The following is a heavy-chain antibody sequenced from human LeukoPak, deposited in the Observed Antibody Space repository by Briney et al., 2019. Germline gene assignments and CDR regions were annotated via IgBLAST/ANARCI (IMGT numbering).Heavy chain of an antibody. CDR3: VKDAQRGFDYSNSLQH. J-gene: IGHJ4*02. CDR1: GFTFSHYG. V-gene: IGHV3-33*06. D-gene: IGHD4-11*01. Sequence: PGWSLRLSCEASGFTFSHYGMHWVRQAPRKGLEWVAVIWSDATNQYYSDSVKGRFTISRDNFKRTVSLQMNSLRAEDTAVYYCVKDAQRGFDYSNSLQHWGQGSLVTVSS. CDR2: IWSDATNQ.